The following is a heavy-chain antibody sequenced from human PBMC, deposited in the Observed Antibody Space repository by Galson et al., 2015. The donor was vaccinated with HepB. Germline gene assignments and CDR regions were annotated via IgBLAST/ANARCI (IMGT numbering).Heavy chain of an antibody. CDR1: GGSISRYY. V-gene: IGHV4-59*01. D-gene: IGHD6-19*01. Sequence: LSLTCTVSGGSISRYYWSWIRQPPGKGLEWIGYVYYSGSTSYNPSLKSRGTISVDTSKNQISLKLSSVTAADTAVYYCARGYNSDWHPWGGMDVWGQGTTITVSS. CDR3: ARGYNSDWHPWGGMDV. J-gene: IGHJ6*02. CDR2: VYYSGST.